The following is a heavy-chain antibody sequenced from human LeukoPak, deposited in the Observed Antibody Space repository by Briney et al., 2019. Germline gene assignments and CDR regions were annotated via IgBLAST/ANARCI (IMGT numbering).Heavy chain of an antibody. CDR3: ARDLGRGSYYYDSSGYPTSDY. V-gene: IGHV1-69*13. J-gene: IGHJ4*02. D-gene: IGHD3-22*01. CDR1: GGTFSSYA. Sequence: SVKVSCKASGGTFSSYAISWVRQAPGQGLEWMGGIIPIFGTANYAQKFQGIVTITADESTSTAHMELSSLRSEDTAVYYCARDLGRGSYYYDSSGYPTSDYWGQGTLVTVSS. CDR2: IIPIFGTA.